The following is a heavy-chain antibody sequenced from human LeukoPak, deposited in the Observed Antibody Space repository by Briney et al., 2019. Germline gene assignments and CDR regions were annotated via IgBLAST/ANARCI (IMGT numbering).Heavy chain of an antibody. D-gene: IGHD5-24*01. CDR2: IDTDGSTT. CDR3: VRDRDGYNY. V-gene: IGHV3-74*01. J-gene: IGHJ4*02. Sequence: GGSLRLSCTASGFTFSNSLMHWVRQVPGKGLVWVARIDTDGSTTHYADSVKGRFTISRDNAKNTLYLQMNILRAEDTAVYYCVRDRDGYNYWGQGTLVTVSS. CDR1: GFTFSNSL.